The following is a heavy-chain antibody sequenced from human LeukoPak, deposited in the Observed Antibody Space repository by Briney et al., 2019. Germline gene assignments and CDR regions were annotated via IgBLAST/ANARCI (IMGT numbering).Heavy chain of an antibody. CDR1: GFTFSSYA. Sequence: PGGSLRLSCAASGFTFSSYAMSWVRQAPGKGLEWVSAISGSGGSTYYADSVKGRFTISRDNSKNTLYLQMNGLRAEDTVVYYCAPSKRAVVTYVEYWGQGTLVTVSS. J-gene: IGHJ4*02. CDR2: ISGSGGST. CDR3: APSKRAVVTYVEY. V-gene: IGHV3-23*01. D-gene: IGHD2-21*02.